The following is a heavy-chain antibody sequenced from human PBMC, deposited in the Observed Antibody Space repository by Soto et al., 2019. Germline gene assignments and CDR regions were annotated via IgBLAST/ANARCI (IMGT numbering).Heavy chain of an antibody. CDR1: GYTFTSYG. V-gene: IGHV1-18*01. CDR3: AIQKGYDYIWVHAFDI. J-gene: IGHJ3*02. CDR2: ISAYNGNT. Sequence: EASVKVSCKASGYTFTSYGISWVRQAPGQGLEWMGWISAYNGNTNYAQKLQGRVTMTTDTSTSTAYMELRSLRSDDTAVYYCAIQKGYDYIWVHAFDIWGQGTMVTVSS. D-gene: IGHD3-16*01.